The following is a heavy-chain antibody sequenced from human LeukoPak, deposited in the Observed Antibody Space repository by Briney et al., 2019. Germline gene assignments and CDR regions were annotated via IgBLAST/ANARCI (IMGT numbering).Heavy chain of an antibody. V-gene: IGHV1-46*01. CDR1: GYTCTSYY. CDR3: SRGGSEVVTAIVVYFHY. Sequence: ASVKVSCKASGYTCTSYYMHWLRQAPGQGLEWMGIINPSGGSTSYAQKFQGRVTMTRDTSTSTVYMELSSLRSEDTAVYYCSRGGSEVVTAIVVYFHYWGQGTLVTVSS. CDR2: INPSGGST. J-gene: IGHJ4*02. D-gene: IGHD2-21*02.